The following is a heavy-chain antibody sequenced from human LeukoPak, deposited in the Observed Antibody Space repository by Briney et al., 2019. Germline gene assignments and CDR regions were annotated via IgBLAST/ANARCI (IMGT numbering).Heavy chain of an antibody. CDR3: ARRSAMDV. CDR2: INRDGSER. CDR1: GFTFSNYW. V-gene: IGHV3-7*03. Sequence: GGSLRLSCAASGFTFSNYWMTRVRQAPGKGLEWVANINRDGSERYYVDSVKGRFTISRDDAKSSLYLQMNSLRAEDTAVYYCARRSAMDVWGQGTTVIVFS. J-gene: IGHJ6*02.